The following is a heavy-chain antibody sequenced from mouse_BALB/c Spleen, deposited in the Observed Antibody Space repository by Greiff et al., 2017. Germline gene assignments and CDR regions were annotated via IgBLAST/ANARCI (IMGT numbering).Heavy chain of an antibody. CDR2: ISTYYGDA. Sequence: VQLQQPGAETVRPGVSVKISCKGSGYTFTDYAMHWVKQSHAKSLEWIGVISTYYGDASYNQKFKGKATMTVVKSSSTAYMDLARLTSEDSAIYYCASLEGWFAYWGQGTLVTGSA. V-gene: IGHV1S137*01. CDR3: ASLEGWFAY. J-gene: IGHJ3*01. CDR1: GYTFTDYA.